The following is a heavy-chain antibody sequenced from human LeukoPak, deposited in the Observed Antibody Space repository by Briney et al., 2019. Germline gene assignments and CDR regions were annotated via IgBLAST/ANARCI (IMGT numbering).Heavy chain of an antibody. D-gene: IGHD2-15*01. V-gene: IGHV3-7*03. CDR1: GFIFSSYW. CDR2: IKQDGSEK. Sequence: GGSLRLSCAASGFIFSSYWMSWVRQATGRGLEWVANIKQDGSEKYYVDSVKGRFTISRDNAKNSLYLQMNSLRSDDTAVYYCARDEDLGYCSGGSCYYRWFDPWGQGTLVTVSS. CDR3: ARDEDLGYCSGGSCYYRWFDP. J-gene: IGHJ5*02.